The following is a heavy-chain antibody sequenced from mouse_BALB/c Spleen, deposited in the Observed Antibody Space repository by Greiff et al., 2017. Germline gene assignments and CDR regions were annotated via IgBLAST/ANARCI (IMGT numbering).Heavy chain of an antibody. CDR2: ISDGGSYT. V-gene: IGHV5-4*02. CDR3: ARDPGYGNYGAMDY. Sequence: EVQRVESGGGLVKPGGSLKLSCAASGFTFSDYYMYWVRQTPEKRLEWVATISDGGSYTYYPDSVKGRFTISRDNAKNNLYLQMSSLKSEDTAMYYCARDPGYGNYGAMDYWGQGTSVTVSS. J-gene: IGHJ4*01. D-gene: IGHD2-10*02. CDR1: GFTFSDYY.